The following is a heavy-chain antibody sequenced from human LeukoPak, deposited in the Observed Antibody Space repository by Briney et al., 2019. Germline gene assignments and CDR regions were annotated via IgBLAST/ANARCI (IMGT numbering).Heavy chain of an antibody. V-gene: IGHV4-34*01. CDR3: ARGFGVSSSWYYYYYGMDV. CDR2: INHSGST. Sequence: SETLSLTCAVYGVSLSGYYWSWLRQPPGKGLEWIGEINHSGSTNYNPSLKSRVTISVDTSKNQFSLKLSSVTAADTAVYYCARGFGVSSSWYYYYYGMDVWGQGTTVTVSS. J-gene: IGHJ6*02. D-gene: IGHD6-13*01. CDR1: GVSLSGYY.